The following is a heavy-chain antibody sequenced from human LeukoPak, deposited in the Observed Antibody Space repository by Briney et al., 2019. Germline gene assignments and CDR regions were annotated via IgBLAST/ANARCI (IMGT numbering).Heavy chain of an antibody. V-gene: IGHV1-2*02. D-gene: IGHD3-22*01. CDR1: GYTFTGYY. Sequence: ASVKVSCKASGYTFTGYYMHWVRQAPGQGLEWMGWINPNSGGTNYAQKFQGRVTMTRDTSISTAYMGLSRLRSDDTAVYYCARELEGYYYDLDYWGQGTLVTVSS. CDR3: ARELEGYYYDLDY. J-gene: IGHJ4*02. CDR2: INPNSGGT.